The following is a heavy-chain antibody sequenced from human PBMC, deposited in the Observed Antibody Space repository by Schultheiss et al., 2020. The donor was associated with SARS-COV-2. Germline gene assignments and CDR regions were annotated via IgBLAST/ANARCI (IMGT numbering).Heavy chain of an antibody. Sequence: SETLSLTCAVYGGSFSGYYWSWIRQPPGKGLEWIGYIYYSGSTYYNPSLKSRVTISVDTSKNQFSLKLSSVTAADTAVYYCARGGKYQRMDVWGKGTTVTVSS. J-gene: IGHJ6*04. V-gene: IGHV4-34*01. D-gene: IGHD2-2*01. CDR2: IYYSGST. CDR1: GGSFSGYY. CDR3: ARGGKYQRMDV.